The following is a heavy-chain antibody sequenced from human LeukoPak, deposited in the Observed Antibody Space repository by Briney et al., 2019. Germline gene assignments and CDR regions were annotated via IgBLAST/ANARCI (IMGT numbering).Heavy chain of an antibody. J-gene: IGHJ5*02. CDR2: ISAYNGNT. D-gene: IGHD5-12*01. V-gene: IGHV1-18*01. CDR3: ARLLRRGYSGYDPWFDP. Sequence: ASVKVSCKASGYTFTSYDINWVRQATGQGLEWMGWISAYNGNTNYAQKLQGRVTMTTDTSTSTAYMELRSLRSDDTAVYYCARLLRRGYSGYDPWFDPWGQGTLVTVSS. CDR1: GYTFTSYD.